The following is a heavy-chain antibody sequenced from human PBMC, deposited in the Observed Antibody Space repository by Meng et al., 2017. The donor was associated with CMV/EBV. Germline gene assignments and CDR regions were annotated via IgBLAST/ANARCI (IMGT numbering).Heavy chain of an antibody. CDR2: IYYSGST. CDR3: ARGAAIVVVPAAIRPIGYYYGMDV. CDR1: GGSISSYY. J-gene: IGHJ6*02. D-gene: IGHD2-2*02. Sequence: SETLSLTCTVSGGSISSYYWSWIRQPPGKGLEWIGYIYYSGSTNYNPSLKSRVTISVDTSKNQFSLKLSSVTAADTAVYYCARGAAIVVVPAAIRPIGYYYGMDVWGQGTTVTVSS. V-gene: IGHV4-59*01.